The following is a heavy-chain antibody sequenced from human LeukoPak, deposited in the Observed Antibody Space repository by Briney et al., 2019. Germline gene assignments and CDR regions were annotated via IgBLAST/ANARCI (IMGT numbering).Heavy chain of an antibody. Sequence: ASVKVSCKASGGTFSSYAISWVRQAPGQGLEWMGRIIPILGIANYAQKFQGRVTITADKSTSTAYMELSILRSEDTAVYYCARKGPGTAMAYYYYGMDVWGQGTTVTVSS. CDR2: IIPILGIA. V-gene: IGHV1-69*04. D-gene: IGHD5-18*01. CDR3: ARKGPGTAMAYYYYGMDV. CDR1: GGTFSSYA. J-gene: IGHJ6*02.